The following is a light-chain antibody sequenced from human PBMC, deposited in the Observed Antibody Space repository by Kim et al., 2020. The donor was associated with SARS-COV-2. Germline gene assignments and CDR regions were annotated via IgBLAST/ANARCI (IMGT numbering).Light chain of an antibody. CDR2: QSS. CDR3: QQYESYPRT. V-gene: IGKV1-5*03. CDR1: QSIRYW. Sequence: ASIGDRVTITCLASQSIRYWLAWYQQEPGKAPKLLIYQSSTLKIGVPSRFGGSGSGTEFTLTISSLQLDDFATYYCQQYESYPRTFGQGTKVDIK. J-gene: IGKJ1*01.